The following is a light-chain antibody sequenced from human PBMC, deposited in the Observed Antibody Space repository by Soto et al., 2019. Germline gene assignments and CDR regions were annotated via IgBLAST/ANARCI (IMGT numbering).Light chain of an antibody. CDR2: DAS. CDR3: QQYNSYSWT. CDR1: QSISNW. J-gene: IGKJ1*01. Sequence: DIQMTQSPSTLSASVGGRVTITCRASQSISNWLAWFQQKPGKAPNLLIYDASTLDSGVPSRFSGSGSGTEFTLTIGSLQPDDFATYFCQQYNSYSWTFGQGTKVDIK. V-gene: IGKV1-5*01.